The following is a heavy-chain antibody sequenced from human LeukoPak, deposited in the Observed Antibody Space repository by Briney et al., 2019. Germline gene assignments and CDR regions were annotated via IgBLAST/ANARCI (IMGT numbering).Heavy chain of an antibody. CDR3: AKEGVAAAGSPLGY. CDR2: IRYDGSNK. V-gene: IGHV3-30*02. CDR1: GFTFSSYG. D-gene: IGHD6-13*01. J-gene: IGHJ4*02. Sequence: GGSQRLSCAASGFTFSSYGMHWVRQAPGKGLEWVAFIRYDGSNKYYADSVKGRFTISRDNSKNTLYLQMNSLRAEDTAVYYCAKEGVAAAGSPLGYWGQGTLVTVSS.